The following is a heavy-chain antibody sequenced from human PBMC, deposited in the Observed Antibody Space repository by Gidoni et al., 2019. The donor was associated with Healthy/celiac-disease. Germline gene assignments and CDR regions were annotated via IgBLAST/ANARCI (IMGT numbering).Heavy chain of an antibody. CDR1: AGSISSGGYS. Sequence: QLQLQESGSRLVKPSQTLSLTCAGSAGSISSGGYSWSWIRQPPGKGLEWIGYIYHGGSTYYNPSLKSRVTRSVDRSKNQFSLKLSSVTAADTAVYYCARRGVVTAFDYWGQGTLVTVSS. J-gene: IGHJ4*02. V-gene: IGHV4-30-2*01. CDR3: ARRGVVTAFDY. D-gene: IGHD2-21*02. CDR2: IYHGGST.